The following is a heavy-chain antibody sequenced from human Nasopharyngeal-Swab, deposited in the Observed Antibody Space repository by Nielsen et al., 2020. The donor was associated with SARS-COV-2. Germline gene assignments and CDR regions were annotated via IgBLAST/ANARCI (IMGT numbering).Heavy chain of an antibody. D-gene: IGHD3-3*01. CDR2: IKEDGSEK. CDR3: ARGSRRITVFGVVISDFDY. Sequence: GESLKISCGASGFTFSGYWMSWVRQAPGKGLEWVANIKEDGSEKYYVDSVKGRFTISRDNAKNSLYLQMNTLRAEDTAPYYCARGSRRITVFGVVISDFDYWGQGALVTVSS. J-gene: IGHJ4*02. CDR1: GFTFSGYW. V-gene: IGHV3-7*03.